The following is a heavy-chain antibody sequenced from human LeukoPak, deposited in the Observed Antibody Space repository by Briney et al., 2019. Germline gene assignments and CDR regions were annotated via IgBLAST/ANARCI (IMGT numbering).Heavy chain of an antibody. V-gene: IGHV3-7*01. CDR1: GFTFSSYW. D-gene: IGHD6-19*01. Sequence: GGSLRLSCAASGFTFSSYWMSWVRQAPGRGLEWVANIKQDGSEKYYVDSVKGRFTISRDNAKNSLYLQMNSLRAEDTAVYYCARESVAGYFDYWGQGTLVTVSS. J-gene: IGHJ4*02. CDR3: ARESVAGYFDY. CDR2: IKQDGSEK.